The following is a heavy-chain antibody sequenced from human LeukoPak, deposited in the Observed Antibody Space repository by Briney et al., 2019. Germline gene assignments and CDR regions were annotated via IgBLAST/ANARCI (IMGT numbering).Heavy chain of an antibody. CDR3: ANVLGEGAIGY. Sequence: PGGSLRLSCAASGFTFSSYGMHWVRQAPGKGLEWVAVISYDGSNKYYADSVKGRFTISRDNSKNTLYLQMNSLRAEDTAVYYCANVLGEGAIGYWGQGTLVTVSS. CDR2: ISYDGSNK. V-gene: IGHV3-30*18. CDR1: GFTFSSYG. D-gene: IGHD1-26*01. J-gene: IGHJ4*02.